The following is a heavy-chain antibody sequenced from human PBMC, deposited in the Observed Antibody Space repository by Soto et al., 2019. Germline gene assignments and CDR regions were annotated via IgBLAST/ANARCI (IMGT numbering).Heavy chain of an antibody. D-gene: IGHD4-17*01. CDR3: ARLLYDSGDYVGY. V-gene: IGHV3-48*01. Sequence: EAQLVESGGTLVQPGGSLRLSCVASGFSFSSYSMNWVRQAPGKGLEWVAYISPSDTTIYYADSVQGRFTISRDDSKNSVYLQMDGLRVDDSALYYCARLLYDSGDYVGYWGQGTLVTVSA. CDR1: GFSFSSYS. CDR2: ISPSDTTI. J-gene: IGHJ4*02.